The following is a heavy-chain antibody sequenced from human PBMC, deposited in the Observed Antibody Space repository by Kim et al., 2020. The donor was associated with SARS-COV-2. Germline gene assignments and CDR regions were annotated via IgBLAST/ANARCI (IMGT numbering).Heavy chain of an antibody. J-gene: IGHJ1*01. CDR2: ISSSGYST. V-gene: IGHV3-64*02. Sequence: GGSLRLSCAASGFTFSYYVMHWVRQAPGKGLEYVSAISSSGYSTYYADSVKGRFTLSRDNSKNTLYLQMGSLRAEDTAVYYCARDNCRGDDCYRYFQHWGQGTLVTVSS. D-gene: IGHD2-15*01. CDR1: GFTFSYYV. CDR3: ARDNCRGDDCYRYFQH.